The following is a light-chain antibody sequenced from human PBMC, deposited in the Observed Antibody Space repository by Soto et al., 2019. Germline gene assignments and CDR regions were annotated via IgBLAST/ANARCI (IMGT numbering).Light chain of an antibody. CDR2: GAS. J-gene: IGKJ5*01. CDR3: QQYGNSPIT. CDR1: QSVSSSY. Sequence: EIVLTQSPATLSLSPGEIATLYFSASQSVSSSYLAWYQKRPGQPPRLLIYGASSRATGIPDRFSGSGSGTDFTLTISRLEPEDFAVYYCQQYGNSPITFGQGTRLEIK. V-gene: IGKV3-20*01.